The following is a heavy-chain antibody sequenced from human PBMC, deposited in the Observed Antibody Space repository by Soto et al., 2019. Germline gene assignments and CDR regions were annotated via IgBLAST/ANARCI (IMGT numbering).Heavy chain of an antibody. CDR1: GGTFSSYT. CDR3: ARSLGRGWTPY. D-gene: IGHD6-19*01. CDR2: IIPVFNTT. J-gene: IGHJ4*02. Sequence: QVHLVQSEAEVKKPVSSVKVSCKASGGTFSSYTVSWVRQAPGQGLEWVGGIIPVFNTTYYAQKFQGRVTILADKSTSTAYMELNNLRSEDTAVYYCARSLGRGWTPYWGQGTLVTVSS. V-gene: IGHV1-69*06.